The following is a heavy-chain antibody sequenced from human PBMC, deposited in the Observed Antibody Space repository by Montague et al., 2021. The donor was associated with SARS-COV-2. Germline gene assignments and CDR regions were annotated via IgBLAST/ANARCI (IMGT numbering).Heavy chain of an antibody. CDR1: SGSISNYY. CDR3: ARENTVTTFGGPYYIDS. J-gene: IGHJ4*02. CDR2: IYDSGST. Sequence: SETLSLTCTVSSGSISNYYWSWVRQPPGKGLEWIGYIYDSGSTNYNPSLKSRVTISVDTSKNQFSLKLSSVTAADTAVYYCARENTVTTFGGPYYIDSWGQGTLVTVSA. V-gene: IGHV4-59*01. D-gene: IGHD4-17*01.